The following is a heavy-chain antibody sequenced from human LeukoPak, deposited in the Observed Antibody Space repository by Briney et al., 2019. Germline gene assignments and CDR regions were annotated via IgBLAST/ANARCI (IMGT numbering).Heavy chain of an antibody. J-gene: IGHJ6*03. CDR3: ARSTQLGYYGSIYYYYYMDV. V-gene: IGHV1-18*01. D-gene: IGHD3-10*01. CDR1: GYTFTSYG. CDR2: ISAYNGNT. Sequence: ASVQVSCKASGYTFTSYGISWVRQAPGQGLEGMGWISAYNGNTNYAQKLQDRVTMTTGRSTSTAYMALRSLRSDDTAVYYCARSTQLGYYGSIYYYYYMDVWGKGTTVTVSS.